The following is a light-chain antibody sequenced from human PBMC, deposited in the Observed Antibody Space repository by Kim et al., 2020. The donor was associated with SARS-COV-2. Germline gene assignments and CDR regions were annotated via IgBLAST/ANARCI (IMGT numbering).Light chain of an antibody. CDR1: SSNIGAGYD. Sequence: QSVLTQPPSVSGAPGQRVTISCTGSSSNIGAGYDVHWYQQLPGRAPKLLIFADTRRPSGVPDRLSDSKSGTSASLAITGLQAEDEADYYCQSYDSRLSGWVFGGGTKVTVL. J-gene: IGLJ3*02. V-gene: IGLV1-40*01. CDR3: QSYDSRLSGWV. CDR2: ADT.